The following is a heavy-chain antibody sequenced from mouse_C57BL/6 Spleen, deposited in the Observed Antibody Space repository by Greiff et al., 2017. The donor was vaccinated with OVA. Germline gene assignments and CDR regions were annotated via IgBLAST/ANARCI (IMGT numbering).Heavy chain of an antibody. J-gene: IGHJ4*01. Sequence: QVQLQQPGAELVKPGASVKMSCKASGYTFTSYWITWVKQRPGQGLEWIGDIYPGSGSTNYNEKFKSRATLTVDTSCSTAYMQLSSLTSEDSAVYYGARYYGNYLYAMDYWGQGTSVTVSS. D-gene: IGHD2-1*01. CDR2: IYPGSGST. CDR1: GYTFTSYW. V-gene: IGHV1-55*01. CDR3: ARYYGNYLYAMDY.